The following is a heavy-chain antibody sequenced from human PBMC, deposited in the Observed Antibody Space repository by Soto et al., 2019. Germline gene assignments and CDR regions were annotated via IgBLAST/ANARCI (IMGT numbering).Heavy chain of an antibody. CDR2: ISAYNGNT. J-gene: IGHJ4*02. Sequence: QVQLVQSGAEVKKPGASVKGSCKASGYTFTSYGISWVRQAPAQGLEWMGWISAYNGNTNYTQKLQGIVTMTTDTSTSTAYMELRSLKSDDTAVYYGARKPGIAVAGTLLFDYWGQGTLVTVS. CDR1: GYTFTSYG. D-gene: IGHD6-19*01. V-gene: IGHV1-18*01. CDR3: ARKPGIAVAGTLLFDY.